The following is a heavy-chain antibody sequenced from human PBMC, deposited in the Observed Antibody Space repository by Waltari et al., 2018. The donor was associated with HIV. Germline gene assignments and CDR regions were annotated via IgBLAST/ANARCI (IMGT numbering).Heavy chain of an antibody. D-gene: IGHD3-10*01. CDR2: INPNSGGT. J-gene: IGHJ6*02. Sequence: QVQLVQSGAEVKKPGASVKVSCKASGYTFTGYYMHWVRQAPGQGLEWMGWINPNSGGTNYAQKVQGWVTMTRDTSISTAYMELSRLRSDDTAVYYCAREAPYYYGSGSYYAGMDVWGQGTTVTVSS. V-gene: IGHV1-2*04. CDR3: AREAPYYYGSGSYYAGMDV. CDR1: GYTFTGYY.